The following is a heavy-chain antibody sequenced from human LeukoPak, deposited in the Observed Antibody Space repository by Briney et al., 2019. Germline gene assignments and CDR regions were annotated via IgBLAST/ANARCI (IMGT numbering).Heavy chain of an antibody. Sequence: GGSLRLSCAASGFTFSDSAVHWVRQASGNGLEWLGRIRTKANNYATAYTASVTGRFTISRDDVKNTAYLQMNSLKTEDTAVYYCRGTCSGDCYMSGYLCQGTLVTVAA. V-gene: IGHV3-73*01. D-gene: IGHD2-21*02. J-gene: IGHJ4*02. CDR3: RGTCSGDCYMSGY. CDR2: IRTKANNYAT. CDR1: GFTFSDSA.